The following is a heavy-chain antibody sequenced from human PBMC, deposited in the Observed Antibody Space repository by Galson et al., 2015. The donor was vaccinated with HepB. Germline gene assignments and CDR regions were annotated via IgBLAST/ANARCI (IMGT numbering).Heavy chain of an antibody. CDR1: GFTFSSYA. CDR3: ANPASPSSRYYYYGMDV. D-gene: IGHD6-6*01. Sequence: LRLSCAASGFTFSSYAMSWVRQAPGKGLEWVSAISGSGGSTYYADSVKGRFTISRDNSKNTLYLQMNSLRAEDTAVYYCANPASPSSRYYYYGMDVWGQGTTVTVSS. J-gene: IGHJ6*02. V-gene: IGHV3-23*01. CDR2: ISGSGGST.